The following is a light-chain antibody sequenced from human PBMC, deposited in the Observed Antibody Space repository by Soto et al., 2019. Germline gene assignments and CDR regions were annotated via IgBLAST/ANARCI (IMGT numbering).Light chain of an antibody. CDR2: GAS. CDR3: QQYGSSPGT. J-gene: IGKJ1*01. CDR1: QRVTSNY. Sequence: MVLTQSPGTLSLSPGERATLSCRASQRVTSNYLAWYQQRPGQAPRLLIFGASIKDTGLTDRFSGSGSGTDCTLTIIRLEPEDFAVYYCQQYGSSPGTFGQGTKVEIK. V-gene: IGKV3-20*01.